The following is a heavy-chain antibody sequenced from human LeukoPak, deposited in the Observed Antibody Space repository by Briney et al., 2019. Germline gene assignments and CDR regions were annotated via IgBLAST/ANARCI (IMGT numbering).Heavy chain of an antibody. V-gene: IGHV4-34*01. CDR2: INHSGST. D-gene: IGHD3-10*01. CDR1: GGSFSGYY. CDR3: ARYPPITMVRGVTMSGRGLDY. J-gene: IGHJ4*02. Sequence: SETLSLTCAVYGGSFSGYYWSWIRQPPGKGLEWMGEINHSGSTNYNPSLKSRVTISVDTSKNQFSLKLSSVTAADTAAYYCARYPPITMVRGVTMSGRGLDYWGQGTLVTVSS.